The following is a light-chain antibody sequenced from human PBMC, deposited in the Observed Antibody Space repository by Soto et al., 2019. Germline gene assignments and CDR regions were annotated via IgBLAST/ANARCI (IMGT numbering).Light chain of an antibody. CDR3: QQYDSYPWT. Sequence: IQLTQSPAALSASVGDRVTITCRASQSVQTWLAWFQQKPGKAPKLLIYKATTLEGGAPSRFSGSGSGTEFTLTISSLQPDDFATYYCQQYDSYPWTFGQGTKVDIK. V-gene: IGKV1-5*03. J-gene: IGKJ1*01. CDR2: KAT. CDR1: QSVQTW.